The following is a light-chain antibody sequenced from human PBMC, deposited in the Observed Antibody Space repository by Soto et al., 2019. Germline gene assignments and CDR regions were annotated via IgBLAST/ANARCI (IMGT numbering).Light chain of an antibody. J-gene: IGKJ5*01. CDR1: QRISNY. V-gene: IGKV1-17*01. CDR2: HAS. CDR3: QQLNSYPIT. Sequence: DIQMTQSPSSLSASVGDRVTITCRASQRISNYLNWYQQKPGTAPKLLIYHASTLESGVPSRFSGSGSGTEFTLTISSLQPEDFATYYCQQLNSYPITFGQGTRLEIK.